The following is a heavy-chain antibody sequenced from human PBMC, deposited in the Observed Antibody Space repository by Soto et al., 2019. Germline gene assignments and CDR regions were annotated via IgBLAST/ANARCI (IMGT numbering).Heavy chain of an antibody. CDR2: ISPVGGRT. Sequence: QVQLVQSGAEVKKPGASAKVSCKASGYTFTSHYMQWVRQAPGQGLEWMGIISPVGGRTSYAQNFQGRVTMTRDTSTSTVYMEPSSLRSEDTAVYSCSTRDPRHYWGQATLVTVSS. V-gene: IGHV1-46*01. CDR1: GYTFTSHY. J-gene: IGHJ4*02. CDR3: STRDPRHY.